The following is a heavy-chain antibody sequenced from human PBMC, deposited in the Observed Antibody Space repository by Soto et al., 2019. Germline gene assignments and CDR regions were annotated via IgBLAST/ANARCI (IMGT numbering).Heavy chain of an antibody. CDR3: AKYFPISSSRYDRFDP. CDR2: ISHDGSSK. CDR1: GFTFSLYG. V-gene: IGHV3-30*18. J-gene: IGHJ5*02. Sequence: QVQLVESGGGVVQPGRSLRLSCAASGFTFSLYGIHWVRQAPGKGLEWWAVISHDGSSKYYADSAQGRLTVSRDNSKNSVDLQMNSLRGEYTAIYYCAKYFPISSSRYDRFDPCGRGTSVIVS. D-gene: IGHD2-2*01.